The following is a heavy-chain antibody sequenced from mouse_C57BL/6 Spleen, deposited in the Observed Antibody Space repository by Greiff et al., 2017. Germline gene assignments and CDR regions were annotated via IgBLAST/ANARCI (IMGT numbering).Heavy chain of an antibody. CDR3: VRQGSTTARMDY. CDR1: GFSFNTYA. Sequence: EVQGVESGGGLVQPKGSLKLSCAASGFSFNTYAMNWVRQAPGKGLEWVARIRSKSNNYATYYADSVKDRFTISRDDSESMLYLQMNNLKTEDTAMYYCVRQGSTTARMDYWGQGTSVTVSS. J-gene: IGHJ4*01. D-gene: IGHD1-2*01. V-gene: IGHV10-1*01. CDR2: IRSKSNNYAT.